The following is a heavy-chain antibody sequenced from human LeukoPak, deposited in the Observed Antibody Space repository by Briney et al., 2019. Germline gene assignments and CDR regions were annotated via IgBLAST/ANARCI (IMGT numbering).Heavy chain of an antibody. CDR1: GFAFSSYG. D-gene: IGHD2-2*01. J-gene: IGHJ4*02. CDR2: INDGGGNT. CDR3: AKEVGPGALFDH. V-gene: IGHV3-23*01. Sequence: GGSLRLSCAASGFAFSSYGMSWVRQAPGKGLEWVSTINDGGGNTHYPDSVKGRFTVSRDNSKNTLYLQMNSLRAEDTAVYYCAKEVGPGALFDHSGQGTLVTVSS.